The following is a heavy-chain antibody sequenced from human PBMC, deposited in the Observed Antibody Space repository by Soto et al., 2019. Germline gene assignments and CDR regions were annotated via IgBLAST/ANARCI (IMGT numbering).Heavy chain of an antibody. CDR3: ARRGSAVSVATGFDP. CDR2: IYYIGNT. D-gene: IGHD1-1*01. CDR1: GGPISTSTYF. J-gene: IGHJ5*02. Sequence: SETLSLPCTRSGGPISTSTYFWVWIRQPPGKGLERIGSIYYIGNTYYNPSLKSRVTISIDTSENQFSLRLNSVTAADTAVYFCARRGSAVSVATGFDPWGQGTPVTVSS. V-gene: IGHV4-39*01.